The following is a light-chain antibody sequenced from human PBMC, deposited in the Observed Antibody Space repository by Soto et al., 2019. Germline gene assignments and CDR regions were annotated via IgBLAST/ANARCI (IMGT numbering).Light chain of an antibody. Sequence: DIQLTQSPSTLSASVGDRVTITCRASQSIRSWLAWYQQKPGKAPKFLIYKTSNLESGVPSRFSGSGSGTEFTLTISSLQPADFATYYCQYYNNYCWTFGQGTKVEIK. J-gene: IGKJ1*01. CDR1: QSIRSW. CDR3: QYYNNYCWT. CDR2: KTS. V-gene: IGKV1-5*03.